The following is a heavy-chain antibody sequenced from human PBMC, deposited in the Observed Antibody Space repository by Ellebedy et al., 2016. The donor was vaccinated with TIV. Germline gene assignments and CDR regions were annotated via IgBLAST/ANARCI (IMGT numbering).Heavy chain of an antibody. D-gene: IGHD2/OR15-2a*01. J-gene: IGHJ6*02. Sequence: GESLKISXAASGFTFSSYAMSWVRQAPGKGLEWVSGISAGGGSTYYADSAKGRFTISRDNSKSTLYLQMNSLRAEDTAVDYCARNVDAFSVYSGMDVWGQGTTVTVSS. V-gene: IGHV3-23*01. CDR3: ARNVDAFSVYSGMDV. CDR1: GFTFSSYA. CDR2: ISAGGGST.